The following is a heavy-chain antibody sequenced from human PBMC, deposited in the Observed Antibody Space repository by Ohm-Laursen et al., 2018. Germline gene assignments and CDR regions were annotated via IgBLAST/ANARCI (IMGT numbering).Heavy chain of an antibody. Sequence: TLSLTCPVYGGSFSGYYWSWIRQPPGKGLEWIGEINHSGSTNYNPSLKRRVTISVDTSKNQFSLKLSSVTAADTAVYYCARRARFSGYGAEGYWGQGTLVTVSS. D-gene: IGHD5-12*01. CDR1: GGSFSGYY. CDR2: INHSGST. J-gene: IGHJ4*02. V-gene: IGHV4-34*01. CDR3: ARRARFSGYGAEGY.